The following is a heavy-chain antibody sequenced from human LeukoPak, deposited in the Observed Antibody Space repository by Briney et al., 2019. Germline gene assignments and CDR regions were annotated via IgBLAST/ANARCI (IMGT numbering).Heavy chain of an antibody. J-gene: IGHJ5*02. CDR3: AREEGLWFGFRGWFDP. D-gene: IGHD3-10*01. CDR2: INHSGST. CDR1: GGSFSGYY. V-gene: IGHV4-34*01. Sequence: SETLSLTCAVYGGSFSGYYWSWIRQPPGKGLEWIGEINHSGSTNYNPSLKSRVTISVDTSKNQFSLKLSSVTAADTVVYHCAREEGLWFGFRGWFDPWGQGTLVTVSS.